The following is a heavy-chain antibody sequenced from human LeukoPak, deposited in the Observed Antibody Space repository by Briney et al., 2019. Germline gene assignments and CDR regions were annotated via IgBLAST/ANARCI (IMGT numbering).Heavy chain of an antibody. CDR2: ISGSGGTT. CDR1: GFTFSSYA. D-gene: IGHD1-1*01. V-gene: IGHV3-23*01. CDR3: ARDLED. Sequence: GGSLRLSCAASGFTFSSYAMSWVRQAPGKGLEWVSLISGSGGTTYYADSVKGRFTISRDNAKNSLYLQMNSLRAEDTAVYFCARDLEDWGQGTMVTVSS. J-gene: IGHJ3*01.